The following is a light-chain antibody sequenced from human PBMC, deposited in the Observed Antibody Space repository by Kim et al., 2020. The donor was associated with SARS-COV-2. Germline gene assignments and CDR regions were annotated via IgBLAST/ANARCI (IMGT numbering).Light chain of an antibody. CDR3: QKYNNWTQGVS. J-gene: IGKJ4*01. Sequence: ETLMTQSPATLSVFPGERVTLSCRASQSVGISLARYQQKPGQAPRLLIYGVSRRATDIPDRFSGSGSGTEFTLNISSLQSEDFGIYYCQKYNNWTQGVSFGGGTKLEI. CDR1: QSVGIS. V-gene: IGKV3-15*01. CDR2: GVS.